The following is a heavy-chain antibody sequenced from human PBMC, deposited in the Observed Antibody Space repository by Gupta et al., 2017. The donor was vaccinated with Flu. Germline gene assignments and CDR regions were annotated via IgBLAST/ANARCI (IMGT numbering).Heavy chain of an antibody. CDR3: ARDRGVASFYGMDV. Sequence: SSYAMGWVRQGPGKGLEWVSGISGSGGSTYYADSVKGRFTISRDNSKNTLYLQMNTLRAEDTAVYYCARDRGVASFYGMDVWGQGTTVTVSS. CDR1: SSYA. CDR2: ISGSGGST. J-gene: IGHJ6*02. V-gene: IGHV3-23*01. D-gene: IGHD3-10*01.